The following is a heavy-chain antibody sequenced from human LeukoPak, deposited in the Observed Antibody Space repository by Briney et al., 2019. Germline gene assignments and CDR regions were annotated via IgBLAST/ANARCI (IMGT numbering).Heavy chain of an antibody. D-gene: IGHD6-13*01. CDR1: GGSISSYY. Sequence: SEILSLTCTLSGGSISSYYWSWIRQPPGKGLEWIGYIYYSGSTNYNPSLKSRVTISVDTSKNQFSLKLSSVTAADTAVYYCAQKRIAAAGIWGTRGVADDYWGQGTLVTVSS. V-gene: IGHV4-59*01. CDR3: AQKRIAAAGIWGTRGVADDY. J-gene: IGHJ4*02. CDR2: IYYSGST.